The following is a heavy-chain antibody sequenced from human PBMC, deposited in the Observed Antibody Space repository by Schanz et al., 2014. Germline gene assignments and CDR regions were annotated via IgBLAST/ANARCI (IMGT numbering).Heavy chain of an antibody. CDR3: VREESYYGAGSYRY. CDR2: ISTSSGYI. D-gene: IGHD3-10*01. Sequence: EVQLVESGGGLVQPGGSLRLSCAASGFTFSSYWMSWVRQAPGKGLEWVSTISTSSGYIYYADSVNGRFTISRDNGQNSLYLQMNSLKAEDTSVYHCVREESYYGAGSYRYWGPGTLVTVSS. J-gene: IGHJ4*02. CDR1: GFTFSSYW. V-gene: IGHV3-21*01.